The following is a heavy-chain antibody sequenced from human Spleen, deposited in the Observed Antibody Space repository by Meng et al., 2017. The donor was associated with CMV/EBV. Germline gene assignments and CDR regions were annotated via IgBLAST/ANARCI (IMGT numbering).Heavy chain of an antibody. Sequence: AESVGGLSQPGAPLGLFCGDSVFTFINYWMHWVRQVPGEGLVWVSRVDPHATNTSYPDSVMGRFTISTDNAKNPLYLQMSDLSADDSAVYYCISDLVGNLDEWGQGTLVTVSS. J-gene: IGHJ4*02. V-gene: IGHV3-74*01. CDR2: VDPHATNT. D-gene: IGHD1-1*01. CDR1: VFTFINYW. CDR3: ISDLVGNLDE.